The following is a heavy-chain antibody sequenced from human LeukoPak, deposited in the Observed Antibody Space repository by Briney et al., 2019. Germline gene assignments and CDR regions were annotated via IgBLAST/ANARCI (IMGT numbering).Heavy chain of an antibody. CDR3: ARQLERPLYYYYYGMDV. Sequence: GASVKVSCKASGYTFTSYGISWVRQAPGQGLEWMGWISAYNGNTNYAQKLQGRVTMTTDTSTSTAYMELRSLRSDDTAVYYCARQLERPLYYYYYGMDVWGQGTTVTVSS. CDR2: ISAYNGNT. CDR1: GYTFTSYG. D-gene: IGHD1-1*01. V-gene: IGHV1-18*01. J-gene: IGHJ6*02.